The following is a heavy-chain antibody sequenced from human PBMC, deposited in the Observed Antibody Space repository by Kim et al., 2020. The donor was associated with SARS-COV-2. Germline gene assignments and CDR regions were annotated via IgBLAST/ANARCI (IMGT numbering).Heavy chain of an antibody. CDR2: INHSGST. D-gene: IGHD6-13*01. CDR3: AFLEHSTIAAAGTWVDFDY. Sequence: SETLSLTCAVYGGSFSGYYWSWIRQPPGKGLEWIGEINHSGSTNYNPSLKSRVTISVDTSKNQFSLKLSSVTAADTAVYYCAFLEHSTIAAAGTWVDFDYWGQGTLVTVSS. V-gene: IGHV4-34*01. CDR1: GGSFSGYY. J-gene: IGHJ4*02.